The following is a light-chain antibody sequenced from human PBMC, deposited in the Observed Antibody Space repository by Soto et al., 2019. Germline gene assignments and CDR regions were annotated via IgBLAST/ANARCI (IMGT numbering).Light chain of an antibody. CDR1: SGSIASNY. CDR3: QSYDATNQV. V-gene: IGLV6-57*01. J-gene: IGLJ3*02. Sequence: NFMLTQPHSVSESPGKTVIISCTRSSGSIASNYVPWYQQRPGSSPTTVIYEDNQRPSGVPDRFSGSIDSSSNSASLTSSGLENEDEADYFCQSYDATNQVFGGGTKLTVL. CDR2: EDN.